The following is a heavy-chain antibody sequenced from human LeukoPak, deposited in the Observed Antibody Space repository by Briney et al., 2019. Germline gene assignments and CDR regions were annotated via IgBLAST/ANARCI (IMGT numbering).Heavy chain of an antibody. CDR3: ARDLGTRKSIAFAD. Sequence: PGGSLRLSCAASGFTFSSYGMHWVRQAPGKGLEWVAVIWYDGSNKYYADSVKGRFTISRDNSKNTLYLQMNSLRAEDAAVYYCARDLGTRKSIAFADWGQGTLVTVSS. V-gene: IGHV3-33*01. CDR1: GFTFSSYG. D-gene: IGHD6-6*01. CDR2: IWYDGSNK. J-gene: IGHJ4*02.